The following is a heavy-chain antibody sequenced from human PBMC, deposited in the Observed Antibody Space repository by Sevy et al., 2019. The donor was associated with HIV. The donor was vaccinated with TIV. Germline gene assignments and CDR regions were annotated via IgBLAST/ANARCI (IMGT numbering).Heavy chain of an antibody. V-gene: IGHV3-33*01. Sequence: GGSLRLSCAASGFTFSSFGMHWVRQAPGKGLEWLAVIWFDGSNTYYADSVRGRFTISRDIAKNTLQLQMNSLRAEDTAVYYCARDLEFYDHGDYGPAFMPDFWGHGTLVTVSS. CDR1: GFTFSSFG. J-gene: IGHJ4*01. CDR3: ARDLEFYDHGDYGPAFMPDF. D-gene: IGHD4-17*01. CDR2: IWFDGSNT.